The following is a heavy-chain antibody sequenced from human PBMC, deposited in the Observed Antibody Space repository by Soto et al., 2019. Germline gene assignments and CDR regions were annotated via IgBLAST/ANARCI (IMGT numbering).Heavy chain of an antibody. J-gene: IGHJ4*02. D-gene: IGHD1-26*01. CDR1: GFSLSNARMG. CDR3: ARYSGSYCCVDS. CDR2: IFSNDEK. Sequence: QVTLKESGPVLVKPTETLTLTCTVSGFSLSNARMGVSWIRQPPGKALEWLAHIFSNDEKSYSTSLKSRLTISKDNSKTEVVLTMTNRHSVYTATYYCARYSGSYCCVDSLGQGTLVTLSS. V-gene: IGHV2-26*01.